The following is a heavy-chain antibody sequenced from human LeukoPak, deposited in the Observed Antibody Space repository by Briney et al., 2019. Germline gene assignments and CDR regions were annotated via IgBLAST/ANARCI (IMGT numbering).Heavy chain of an antibody. CDR1: GFTFSSYA. D-gene: IGHD4/OR15-4a*01. CDR3: ARALNRHIGAFEY. CDR2: IYADFDNT. V-gene: IGHV3-23*03. Sequence: GGSLRLPCAASGFTFSSYAMGWVRQAPGKGLGGVSVIYADFDNTDYADSVKGRFTISRDNSKNTLYLHMNSPRVEDTATYFCARALNRHIGAFEYWGQGALVTVSS. J-gene: IGHJ4*02.